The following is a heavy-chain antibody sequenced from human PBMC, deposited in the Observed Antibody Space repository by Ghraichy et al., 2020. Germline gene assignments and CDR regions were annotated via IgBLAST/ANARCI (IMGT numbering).Heavy chain of an antibody. Sequence: SVKVSCKASGGTFSSYAISWVRQAPGQGLEWMGRIIPILGIANYAQKFQGRVTITADKSTSTAYMELSSLRSEDTAVYYCAREVYCSGGSCYPLDIYYYDGMDVWGQGTTVTVSS. CDR2: IIPILGIA. CDR3: AREVYCSGGSCYPLDIYYYDGMDV. D-gene: IGHD2-15*01. J-gene: IGHJ6*02. V-gene: IGHV1-69*04. CDR1: GGTFSSYA.